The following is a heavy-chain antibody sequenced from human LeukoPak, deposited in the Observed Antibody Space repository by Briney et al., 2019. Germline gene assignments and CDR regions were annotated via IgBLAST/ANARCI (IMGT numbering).Heavy chain of an antibody. CDR2: ITPIFGTA. Sequence: SVKVSCKASGGTFSSYAISWVRQAPGQGLEWMGGITPIFGTANYAQKFQGRVTITTDESTSTAYMELSSLRSEDTAVYYCASRSSSWYPFDYWGQGTLVTVSS. CDR3: ASRSSSWYPFDY. J-gene: IGHJ4*02. CDR1: GGTFSSYA. D-gene: IGHD6-13*01. V-gene: IGHV1-69*05.